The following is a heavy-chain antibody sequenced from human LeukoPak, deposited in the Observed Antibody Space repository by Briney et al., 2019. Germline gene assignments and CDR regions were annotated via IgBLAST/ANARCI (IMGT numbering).Heavy chain of an antibody. J-gene: IGHJ5*02. D-gene: IGHD3-22*01. V-gene: IGHV3-73*01. CDR2: IRSKANSYAT. Sequence: GGSLRLSCAASGFTFSGSAMHWVRQASGKGLEWVGRIRSKANSYATAYAASVKGRFTISRDDSKNTAYLQMNSLKTEDTAVYYCTRPRDYDSFSNWLDPWGQGTLVTVSS. CDR3: TRPRDYDSFSNWLDP. CDR1: GFTFSGSA.